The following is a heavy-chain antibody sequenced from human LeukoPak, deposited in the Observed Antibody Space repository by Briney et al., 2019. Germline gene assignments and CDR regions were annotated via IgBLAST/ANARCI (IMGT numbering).Heavy chain of an antibody. CDR1: GGSISSSSYY. Sequence: SETLSLTCTVSGGSISSSSYYWGWIRQPPGKGLEWIGEINHSGSTNYNPSLKSRVTISVDTSKNQFSLKLSSVTAADTAVYYCARHSLVPSWFFDPWGQGTLVTVSS. V-gene: IGHV4-39*01. J-gene: IGHJ5*02. D-gene: IGHD3-10*01. CDR3: ARHSLVPSWFFDP. CDR2: INHSGST.